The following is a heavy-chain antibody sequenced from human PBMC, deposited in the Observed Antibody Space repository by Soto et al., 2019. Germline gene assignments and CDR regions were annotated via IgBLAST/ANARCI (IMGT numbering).Heavy chain of an antibody. Sequence: SQTLSLTCAISGDSLSSNSAAWNWIRQSPSRGLEWLGRTYYRSRWYNDYAVSVRSRITINPDTSRNQFSLHLNSVTPEDTAMYYCARGRSSPRGDWFDPWGHGTLVTVSS. V-gene: IGHV6-1*01. CDR2: TYYRSRWYN. CDR3: ARGRSSPRGDWFDP. J-gene: IGHJ5*02. D-gene: IGHD6-6*01. CDR1: GDSLSSNSAA.